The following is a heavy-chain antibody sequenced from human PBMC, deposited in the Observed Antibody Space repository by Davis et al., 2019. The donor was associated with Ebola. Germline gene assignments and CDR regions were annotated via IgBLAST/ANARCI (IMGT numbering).Heavy chain of an antibody. Sequence: MPLETLSLTCAVYGGSFSGYYWSWIRQPPGKGLEWIGEINHSGSTNYNPSLKSRVTISVDTSKNQFSLKLTSVTAADTAVYYCATSQDCSSTSCDNWFDPWGQGTLVTVSS. CDR1: GGSFSGYY. CDR2: INHSGST. J-gene: IGHJ5*02. D-gene: IGHD2-2*01. V-gene: IGHV4-34*01. CDR3: ATSQDCSSTSCDNWFDP.